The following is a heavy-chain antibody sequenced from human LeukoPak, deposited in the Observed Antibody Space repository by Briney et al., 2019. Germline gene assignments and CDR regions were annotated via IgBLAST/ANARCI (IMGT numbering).Heavy chain of an antibody. V-gene: IGHV4-61*01. CDR1: GGAVRSGSYY. J-gene: IGHJ2*01. CDR3: ARETGEPYRYFDL. CDR2: IYYSGST. D-gene: IGHD7-27*01. Sequence: PSETLSLTCTVSGGAVRSGSYYWSWIRQPPGKGLDWIGYIYYSGSTNYNPSLKSRVTISVDTSKNQFSLKLSSVTAADTAVYYCARETGEPYRYFDLWGRGTLVTVSS.